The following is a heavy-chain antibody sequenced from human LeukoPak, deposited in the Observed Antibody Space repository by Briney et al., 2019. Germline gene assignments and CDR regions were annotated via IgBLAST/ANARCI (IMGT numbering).Heavy chain of an antibody. Sequence: SVKVSCKASGGSFSNNVISWVRQAPGQGLEWMGRIIPIIGTPDYAQKFQGRVTITADKSTHTAYLELTSLKPDDTAVYYCARARGSSWYVSLYYWGQGTLVTVSS. D-gene: IGHD6-13*01. CDR1: GGSFSNNV. CDR3: ARARGSSWYVSLYY. V-gene: IGHV1-69*04. CDR2: IIPIIGTP. J-gene: IGHJ4*02.